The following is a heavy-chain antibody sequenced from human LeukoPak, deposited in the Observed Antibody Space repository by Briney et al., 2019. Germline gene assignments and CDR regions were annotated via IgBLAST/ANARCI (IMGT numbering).Heavy chain of an antibody. J-gene: IGHJ4*02. CDR3: GEGGDSYYYSSWSYCPY. CDR2: ISGSGGGT. V-gene: IGHV3-23*01. Sequence: PGGSLRLSCAASGFTFSSYAMRWVRQAPGKGLEWVSAISGSGGGTYYADSVTGRFTISRDNSKNTLYLQMDSLRAEDTAVYYCGEGGDSYYYSSWSYCPYWGQGTLVTVSS. CDR1: GFTFSSYA. D-gene: IGHD3-10*01.